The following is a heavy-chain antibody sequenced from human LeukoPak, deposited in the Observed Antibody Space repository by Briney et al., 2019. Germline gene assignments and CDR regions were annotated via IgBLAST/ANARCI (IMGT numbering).Heavy chain of an antibody. CDR1: AGTFSSYA. D-gene: IGHD4-17*01. CDR3: ARAMTTVTTVLRGWFDP. V-gene: IGHV1-69*06. CDR2: IIPIFGTA. Sequence: ASVKVSRQASAGTFSSYAISWVRQAPGQGLEWMGGIIPIFGTANYAQKFQGRVTITADKSTSTAYMELSSLRSEDTAVYYCARAMTTVTTVLRGWFDPWGQGTLVTVSS. J-gene: IGHJ5*02.